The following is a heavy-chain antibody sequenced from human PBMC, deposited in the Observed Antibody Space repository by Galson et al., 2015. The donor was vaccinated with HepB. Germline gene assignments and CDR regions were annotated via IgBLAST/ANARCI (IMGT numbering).Heavy chain of an antibody. CDR2: IKQDGSEK. V-gene: IGHV3-7*03. CDR3: ARGFGYSGYDYSGGYPLWAYYFDY. J-gene: IGHJ4*02. Sequence: SLRLSCAASGFTFSSYWMSWVRQAPGKGLEWVANIKQDGSEKYYVDSVKGRFTISRDNAKNSLYLQMNSLRAEDTAVYYCARGFGYSGYDYSGGYPLWAYYFDYWGQGTLVTVSS. CDR1: GFTFSSYW. D-gene: IGHD5-12*01.